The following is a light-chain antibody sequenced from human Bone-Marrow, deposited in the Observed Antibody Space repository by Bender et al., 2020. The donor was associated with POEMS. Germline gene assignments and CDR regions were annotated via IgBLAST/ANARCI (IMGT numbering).Light chain of an antibody. CDR3: QSYDSSLSGSV. Sequence: QSVLTQPPSASGTPGQRVTISCTGSGSNIGAGYDVHWYQQLPGTAPKLLIFDTDSRPSGVPDRFSGSKSGTSASLAITGLQAEDEADYYGQSYDSSLSGSVFGGGTKVTVL. CDR1: GSNIGAGYD. V-gene: IGLV1-40*01. J-gene: IGLJ2*01. CDR2: DTD.